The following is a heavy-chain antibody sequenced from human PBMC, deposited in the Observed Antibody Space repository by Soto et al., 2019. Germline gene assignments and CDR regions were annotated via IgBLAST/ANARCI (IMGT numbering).Heavy chain of an antibody. CDR2: ISYDGSNK. V-gene: IGHV3-30*18. D-gene: IGHD3-3*01. J-gene: IGHJ4*02. Sequence: GGSLRLSCAASGFTFSSYGMHWVRQAPGKGLEWVAVISYDGSNKYYADSVKGRFTISRDNSKNTLYLQMNSLRAEDTAVYYCAKDRSASYYDFWSYFDYWGQGTLVTVSS. CDR3: AKDRSASYYDFWSYFDY. CDR1: GFTFSSYG.